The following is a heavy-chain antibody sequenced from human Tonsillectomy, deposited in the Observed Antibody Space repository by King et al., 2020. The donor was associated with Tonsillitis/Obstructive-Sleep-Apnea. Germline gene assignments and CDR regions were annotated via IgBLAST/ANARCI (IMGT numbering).Heavy chain of an antibody. CDR2: IYYSGST. CDR3: ARLGWAAFDF. CDR1: GASISSYY. Sequence: VQLQESGPGLVKPSETLSLTCSVSGASISSYYWSWIRQPPGKGLEWIGYIYYSGSTNYNPSLKSRVTISLDTSKNQFSLKLSSVTAADTAVYYCARLGWAAFDFWGQGTMVIVSS. V-gene: IGHV4-59*08. J-gene: IGHJ3*01. D-gene: IGHD1-26*01.